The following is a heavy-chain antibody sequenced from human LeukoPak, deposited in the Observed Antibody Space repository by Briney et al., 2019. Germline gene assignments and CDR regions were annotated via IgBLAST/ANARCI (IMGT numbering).Heavy chain of an antibody. V-gene: IGHV4-39*07. CDR1: GGSISTSNYY. CDR3: ARDRYSSGYTYYYYYMDV. J-gene: IGHJ6*03. D-gene: IGHD6-19*01. CDR2: IFYSGST. Sequence: PSETLSLTCTVSGGSISTSNYYWGWIRQPPGKGLEWIGNIFYSGSTYYSPSLRSRVTISLDTSRNQFSPKLNSVTAADTAVYYCARDRYSSGYTYYYYYMDVWGKGTTVTVSS.